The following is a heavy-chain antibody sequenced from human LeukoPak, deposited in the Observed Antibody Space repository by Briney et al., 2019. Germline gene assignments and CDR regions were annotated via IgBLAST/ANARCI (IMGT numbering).Heavy chain of an antibody. J-gene: IGHJ5*02. V-gene: IGHV4-39*01. CDR1: GGSIGSGSYY. CDR2: IYYSET. D-gene: IGHD3-10*01. CDR3: ARLPGVYDKDFYGSGSYSWFDP. Sequence: SETLSLTCTVSGGSIGSGSYYWGWIRQPPGKELEWIGSIYYSETSYNPSLRSRVTISADASQNQFSLKLTSVTAADTAIYYCARLPGVYDKDFYGSGSYSWFDPWGQGTLVTVSS.